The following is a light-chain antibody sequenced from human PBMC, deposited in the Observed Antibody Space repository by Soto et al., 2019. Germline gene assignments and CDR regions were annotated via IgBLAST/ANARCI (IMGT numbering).Light chain of an antibody. CDR1: QSVGSTY. V-gene: IGKV3-20*01. J-gene: IGKJ5*01. CDR3: RLYGSSMT. Sequence: EIVLTQSPGTLSLSPGEIATLSGRASQSVGSTYLAWYQHKPGQTPRLLIYGASSRATGIPDRFSGSGSGTDFTLSIGRLEPEDFAVYYCRLYGSSMTCGQGPRLE. CDR2: GAS.